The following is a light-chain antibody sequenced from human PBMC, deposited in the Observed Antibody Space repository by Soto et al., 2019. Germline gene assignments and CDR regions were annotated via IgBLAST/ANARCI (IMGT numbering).Light chain of an antibody. CDR3: SSYTSSSTLV. CDR1: SSDVGGYNY. Sequence: QSALTQPASVSGSLGQSITISCTGTSSDVGGYNYVSWYQQHPGKAPKLMIYEVTNRPSGVSNRFSGSKSANTASLTISGLQAEDEADYYCSSYTSSSTLVFGGGTKLTVL. V-gene: IGLV2-14*01. CDR2: EVT. J-gene: IGLJ2*01.